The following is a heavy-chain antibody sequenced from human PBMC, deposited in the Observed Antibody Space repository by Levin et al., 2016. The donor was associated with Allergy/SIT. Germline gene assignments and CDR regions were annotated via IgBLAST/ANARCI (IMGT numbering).Heavy chain of an antibody. CDR3: ARDPLRITLFGVAFPEQFDP. CDR1: GFTFSSYA. Sequence: GGSLRLSCAASGFTFSSYAMSWVRQAPGKGLEWVSAISGSGDSTYYADSVKGRFTISRDNSKNTLYLQMNSLRAEDTAVYYCARDPLRITLFGVAFPEQFDPWGQGTLVTVSS. J-gene: IGHJ5*02. D-gene: IGHD3-3*01. CDR2: ISGSGDST. V-gene: IGHV3-23*01.